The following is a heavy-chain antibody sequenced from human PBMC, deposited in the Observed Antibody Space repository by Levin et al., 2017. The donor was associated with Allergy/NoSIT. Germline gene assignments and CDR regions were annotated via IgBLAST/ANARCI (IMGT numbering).Heavy chain of an antibody. CDR1: GGTFSSYG. CDR2: IIPMLGIV. D-gene: IGHD3-22*01. V-gene: IGHV1-69*04. J-gene: IGHJ5*02. CDR3: ARVIYHDSSGYNWFDP. Sequence: KISCKASGGTFSSYGISWVRQAPGQGLEWMGRIIPMLGIVNYAQNFQGRVTLTADKSTSTAYMELSSLRSEDTAVYYCARVIYHDSSGYNWFDPWGQGTLVTVSS.